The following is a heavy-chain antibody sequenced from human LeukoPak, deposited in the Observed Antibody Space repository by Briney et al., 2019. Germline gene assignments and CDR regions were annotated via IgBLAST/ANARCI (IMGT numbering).Heavy chain of an antibody. Sequence: GGSLRLSCAASGFTFSSYSMNWVRQAPGKGLEWVSSISSSSSYIYYADSVKGRFTISRDNAKNSLYLQMNSLRAEDTAVYYCARPYDYVWGSYRYYDAFDIWGQGTMVTVSS. CDR1: GFTFSSYS. CDR3: ARPYDYVWGSYRYYDAFDI. V-gene: IGHV3-21*01. D-gene: IGHD3-16*02. CDR2: ISSSSSYI. J-gene: IGHJ3*02.